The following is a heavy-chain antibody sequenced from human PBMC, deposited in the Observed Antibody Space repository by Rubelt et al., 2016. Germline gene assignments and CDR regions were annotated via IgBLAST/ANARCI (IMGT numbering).Heavy chain of an antibody. CDR3: ARVGGTTPY. CDR2: IGAYNVEK. CDR1: GYTFTSYG. D-gene: IGHD1-7*01. J-gene: IGHJ4*02. Sequence: QVQLVQSGAEVKKPGASVKVSCKASGYTFTSYGISWVRQAPGQGLEWMGWIGAYNVEKKNEQMSRGRVTIATDTSTSKGYMERRGLGADDTAGYYCARVGGTTPYWGQGTLVTVSS. V-gene: IGHV1-18*01.